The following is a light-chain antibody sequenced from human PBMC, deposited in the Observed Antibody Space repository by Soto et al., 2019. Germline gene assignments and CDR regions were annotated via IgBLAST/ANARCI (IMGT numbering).Light chain of an antibody. Sequence: EIVLTQSPATLSLSPGERAILSCMASQSGPIDLAWYQQKPGQAPRLLLFDASKRATGIPGRFSGDGSGTDFTLTINSPEPGDFAIYYFQQRSQWPWTFGQGTTVAIQ. CDR3: QQRSQWPWT. V-gene: IGKV3-11*01. CDR2: DAS. CDR1: QSGPID. J-gene: IGKJ1*01.